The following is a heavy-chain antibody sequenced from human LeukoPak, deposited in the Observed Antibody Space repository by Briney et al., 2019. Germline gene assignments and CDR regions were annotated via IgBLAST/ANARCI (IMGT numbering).Heavy chain of an antibody. J-gene: IGHJ4*02. CDR1: GFTFSRFF. CDR2: INQDGSYK. CDR3: ARWSEGFDY. V-gene: IGHV3-7*04. Sequence: GGSLRLSCAASGFTFSRFFMSWVRQAPGKGLEWVVNINQDGSYKSYADSVKGRFTISRDNAKNSLYLQINSLRAEDTAIYYCARWSEGFDYWGQGTLVTVSS.